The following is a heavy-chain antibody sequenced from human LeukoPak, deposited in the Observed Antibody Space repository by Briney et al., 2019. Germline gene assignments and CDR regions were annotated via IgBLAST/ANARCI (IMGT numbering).Heavy chain of an antibody. V-gene: IGHV4-38-2*01. D-gene: IGHD1-14*01. CDR2: IYHSGST. J-gene: IGHJ3*02. Sequence: PSETLSLTCAVSGYSISSGYYWGWIRQPPGEGLEWIGSIYHSGSTYYNPSLKSRVTISVDTSKNQFSLKLSSVTAADTAVYYCARPGGRRFDIWGQGTMVTVSS. CDR3: ARPGGRRFDI. CDR1: GYSISSGYY.